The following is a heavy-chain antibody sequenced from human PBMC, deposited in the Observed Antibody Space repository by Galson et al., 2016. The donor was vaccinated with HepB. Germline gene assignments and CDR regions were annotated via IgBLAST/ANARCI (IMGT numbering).Heavy chain of an antibody. V-gene: IGHV3-7*01. J-gene: IGHJ5*02. CDR2: INKDGIEK. CDR3: ARSGEPS. Sequence: SLRLSCATSGFTFSSYWMTWVRQAPGKGLEWVANINKDGIEKYYVGSVEGRITISRDNDKKSLYLQMDSLRAENTAVYYCARSGEPSWGQGTLVTVSS. D-gene: IGHD1-14*01. CDR1: GFTFSSYW.